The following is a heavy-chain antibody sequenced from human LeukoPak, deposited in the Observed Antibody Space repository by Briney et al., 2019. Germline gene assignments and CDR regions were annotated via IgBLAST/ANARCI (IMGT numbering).Heavy chain of an antibody. Sequence: PLASVKVSCKASGYTFTDYYIHWVRQAPGQGLEGMGWIKPNSGGTNYAQKFQGRVTITRDTPISTVYMELSRLRSDDTAVYYCARDGHDSSGYYQDYWGQGTMVTVSS. V-gene: IGHV1-2*02. CDR1: GYTFTDYY. CDR2: IKPNSGGT. J-gene: IGHJ4*02. D-gene: IGHD3-22*01. CDR3: ARDGHDSSGYYQDY.